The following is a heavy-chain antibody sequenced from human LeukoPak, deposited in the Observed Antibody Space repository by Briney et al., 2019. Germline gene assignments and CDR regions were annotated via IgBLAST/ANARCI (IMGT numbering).Heavy chain of an antibody. V-gene: IGHV3-48*02. Sequence: GGSLRLSCAASGFTFSSTTMSWVRQAPGKGLEWVSHISGGGVTIYYAGSVNGRFTVSRDNAKNSRYQQMNSLRDENTAVYYCAKGDCSGGNCHLFDYWGQGTLVTVSS. CDR1: GFTFSSTT. D-gene: IGHD2-15*01. J-gene: IGHJ4*02. CDR3: AKGDCSGGNCHLFDY. CDR2: ISGGGVTI.